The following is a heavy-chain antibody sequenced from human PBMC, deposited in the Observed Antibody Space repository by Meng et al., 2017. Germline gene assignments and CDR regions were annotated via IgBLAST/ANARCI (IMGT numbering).Heavy chain of an antibody. CDR1: GGSISSSNW. Sequence: QVQPQEPGPGRVKPSGTLSLTCAVSGGSISSSNWWSWVRQPPGKGLEWIGEIYHSGSTNYNPSLKSRVTISVDKSKNQFSLKLSSVTAADTAVYYCARRGIAAAGNNWFDPWGQGTLVTVSS. CDR2: IYHSGST. CDR3: ARRGIAAAGNNWFDP. V-gene: IGHV4-4*02. J-gene: IGHJ5*02. D-gene: IGHD6-13*01.